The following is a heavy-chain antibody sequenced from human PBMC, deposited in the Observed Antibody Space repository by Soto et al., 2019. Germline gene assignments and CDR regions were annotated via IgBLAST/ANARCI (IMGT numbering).Heavy chain of an antibody. CDR2: ISPGGTM. D-gene: IGHD3-3*01. CDR1: GFIFSSYE. J-gene: IGHJ6*02. CDR3: ARERPSSDFWSGYSYGMDV. V-gene: IGHV3-48*03. Sequence: PGGSLRLSCAASGFIFSSYEMNWFRQAPGKGLEWVAYISPGGTMYYGDSVKGRFTISRDNDKNSLFLQMNSLRAEDTAVYYCARERPSSDFWSGYSYGMDVWGQGTTVTVSS.